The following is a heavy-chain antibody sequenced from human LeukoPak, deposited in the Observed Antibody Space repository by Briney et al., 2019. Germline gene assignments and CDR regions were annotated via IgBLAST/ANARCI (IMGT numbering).Heavy chain of an antibody. Sequence: PGGSLRLSCAASGFTLSSYWVHWVRQAPGKGLEWVSYISSSSSYTNYADSVKGRFTISRDNAKNSLYLQMNSLRAEDTAVYYCARDLYCSSTSCYGPMGYYFDYWGQGTLVTVSS. J-gene: IGHJ4*02. D-gene: IGHD2-2*01. V-gene: IGHV3-11*05. CDR3: ARDLYCSSTSCYGPMGYYFDY. CDR2: ISSSSSYT. CDR1: GFTLSSYW.